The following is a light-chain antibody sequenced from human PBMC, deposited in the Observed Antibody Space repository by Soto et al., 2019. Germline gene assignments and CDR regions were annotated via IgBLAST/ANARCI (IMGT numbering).Light chain of an antibody. CDR3: CSYATSGTYV. CDR1: SSDVGGYNL. V-gene: IGLV2-23*01. Sequence: QSVLTQPASVSASPGQSITISCTGTSSDVGGYNLVSWYQKHPGKAPKVMISEDSKRPSGVSYRFSGSKSGNTASLTISGLQAEDEANYYCCSYATSGTYVFGTGTKVTVL. CDR2: EDS. J-gene: IGLJ1*01.